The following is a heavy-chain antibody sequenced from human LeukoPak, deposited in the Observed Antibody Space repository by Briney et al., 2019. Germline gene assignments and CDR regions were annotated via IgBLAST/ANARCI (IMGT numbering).Heavy chain of an antibody. CDR1: GFTFSSNA. CDR3: ARDPAYGDYASYYFDY. Sequence: GSLRLSCAASGFTFSSNAMSWVRQAPGKGLEWIGYIYYSGSTNYNPSLKSRVTISVDTSKNQFSLKLSSVTAADTAVYYCARDPAYGDYASYYFDYWGQGTLVTVPS. D-gene: IGHD4-17*01. V-gene: IGHV4-59*01. CDR2: IYYSGST. J-gene: IGHJ4*02.